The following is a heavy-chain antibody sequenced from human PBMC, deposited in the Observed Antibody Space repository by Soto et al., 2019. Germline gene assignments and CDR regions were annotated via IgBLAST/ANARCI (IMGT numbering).Heavy chain of an antibody. J-gene: IGHJ4*02. Sequence: ESLKISCKGSGYSFTNYWIGWVRQMPGKGLEWMGIVYPGDSNTIYSPSFQGQVTISADRSISTAYLQWSSLEASDTAIYYCARGVDSNTWSLYWGQGTLVTVSS. CDR1: GYSFTNYW. D-gene: IGHD6-13*01. CDR2: VYPGDSNT. V-gene: IGHV5-51*01. CDR3: ARGVDSNTWSLY.